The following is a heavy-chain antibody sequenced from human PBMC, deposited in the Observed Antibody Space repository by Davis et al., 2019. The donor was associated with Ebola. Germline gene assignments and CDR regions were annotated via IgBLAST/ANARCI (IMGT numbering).Heavy chain of an antibody. V-gene: IGHV4-34*01. CDR1: GGSFSAYH. D-gene: IGHD2-2*01. CDR3: ARRSIVVVPAAGPPYNWFDP. CDR2: INHSGGT. Sequence: SETLSLTCALPGGSFSAYHWSWVRQAPGKGLEWIGEINHSGGTNYNPSLKRRVTISVDTSKNQFSLKLSSVTAADTAVYYCARRSIVVVPAAGPPYNWFDPWGQGTLVTVSS. J-gene: IGHJ5*02.